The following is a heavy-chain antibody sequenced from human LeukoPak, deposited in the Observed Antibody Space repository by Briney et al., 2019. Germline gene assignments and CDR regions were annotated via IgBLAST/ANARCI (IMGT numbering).Heavy chain of an antibody. V-gene: IGHV3-23*01. CDR3: ARGRRFLEWLFSSFDY. J-gene: IGHJ4*02. Sequence: SGGSLRLSCAASGFTFSSYAMSWVRQAPGKGLEWVSAISGSGGSTYYADSVKGRFTISRDNSKNTVYLQMNSLRAEDTAVYYCARGRRFLEWLFSSFDYWGQGTLVTVSS. CDR1: GFTFSSYA. D-gene: IGHD3-3*01. CDR2: ISGSGGST.